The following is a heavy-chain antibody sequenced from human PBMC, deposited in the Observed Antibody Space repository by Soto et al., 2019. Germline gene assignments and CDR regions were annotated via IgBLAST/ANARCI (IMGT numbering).Heavy chain of an antibody. CDR2: ISYDGSNK. Sequence: PGGSLRLSCAASGFTFSSYGMHWVRQAPGKGLEWVAVISYDGSNKYYADSVKGRFTISRDNSKNTLYLQMNSLRAEDTAVYYCAIGQYSSNTGWSYFDYWGQGTLVTVSS. D-gene: IGHD6-13*01. J-gene: IGHJ4*02. CDR1: GFTFSSYG. V-gene: IGHV3-30*03. CDR3: AIGQYSSNTGWSYFDY.